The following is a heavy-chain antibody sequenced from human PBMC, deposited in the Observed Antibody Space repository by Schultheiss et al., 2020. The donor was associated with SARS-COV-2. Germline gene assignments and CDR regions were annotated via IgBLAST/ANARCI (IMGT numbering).Heavy chain of an antibody. Sequence: SETLSLTCTVSGGSVSSGSYYWSWIRQPPGKGLEWIGYIYYSGSTNYNPSLKSRVTISVDTSKNQFSLKLSSVTAADTAVYYCARGRMAGTIFDYWGQGTLVTVSS. V-gene: IGHV4-61*01. D-gene: IGHD6-19*01. CDR1: GGSVSSGSYY. CDR2: IYYSGST. J-gene: IGHJ4*02. CDR3: ARGRMAGTIFDY.